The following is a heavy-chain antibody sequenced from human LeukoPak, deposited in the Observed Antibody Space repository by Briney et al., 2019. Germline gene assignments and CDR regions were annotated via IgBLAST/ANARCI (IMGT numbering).Heavy chain of an antibody. CDR2: VYPGDSDT. V-gene: IGHV5-51*01. CDR1: GYSFNTYW. J-gene: IGHJ4*02. Sequence: GESLKISCKGSGYSFNTYWIGWVRQMPGKGLEWMGIVYPGDSDTRYSPSFQGQVTISADKSLSTAYLQWGSLKASDTAMYYYAREGRSSSPMDYWGQGTLVTVSS. CDR3: AREGRSSSPMDY. D-gene: IGHD6-6*01.